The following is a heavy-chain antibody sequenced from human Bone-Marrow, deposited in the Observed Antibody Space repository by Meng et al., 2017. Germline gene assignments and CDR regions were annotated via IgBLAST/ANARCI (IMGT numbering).Heavy chain of an antibody. CDR3: ARDATRGMDV. V-gene: IGHV1-46*01. Sequence: ASVKVSCKASGYTFTSFYVHWVRQVPGQGLEWMGKINPSDGSATYAQNFQGRVTVTRDTSTNTVYMEMGSLKSEDTAVYYCARDATRGMDVWGQGTTVTVSS. D-gene: IGHD5-12*01. CDR1: GYTFTSFY. CDR2: INPSDGSA. J-gene: IGHJ6*02.